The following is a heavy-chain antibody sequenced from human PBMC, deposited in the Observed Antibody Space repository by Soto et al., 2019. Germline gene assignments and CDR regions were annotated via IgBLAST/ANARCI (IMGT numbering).Heavy chain of an antibody. CDR3: AKRRPGVGWFDP. Sequence: SETLSLTCTVSGGSISTYYWSWIRQPPGKGLEWIGYIYYTGSTNYNHSLKSRLTISVDTSKNQFSLKLTSVTAADTAVYYCAKRRPGVGWFDPWGQGTLVTVS. D-gene: IGHD1-1*01. CDR2: IYYTGST. J-gene: IGHJ5*02. V-gene: IGHV4-59*08. CDR1: GGSISTYY.